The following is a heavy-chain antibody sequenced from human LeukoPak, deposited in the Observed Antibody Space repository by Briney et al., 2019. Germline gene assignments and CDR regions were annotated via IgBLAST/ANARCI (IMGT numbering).Heavy chain of an antibody. CDR2: IYYSGST. CDR3: AREPGVVSARFVGAFDI. V-gene: IGHV4-59*01. CDR1: GVSLSSYY. D-gene: IGHD5/OR15-5a*01. J-gene: IGHJ3*02. Sequence: SETLSLTCTVSGVSLSSYYWTWVRQSPQKGLEWIGNIYYSGSTNYNPSLKSRVTISMDASKNQFSLKLSSVTAADTAVYYCAREPGVVSARFVGAFDIWGLGTLVTVSS.